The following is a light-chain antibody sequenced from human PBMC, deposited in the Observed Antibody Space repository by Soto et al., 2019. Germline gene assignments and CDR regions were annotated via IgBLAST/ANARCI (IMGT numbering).Light chain of an antibody. CDR1: GSNLRGNT. CDR2: ANT. Sequence: QAVVSQPPSASGTPGQRVTISCSGSGSNLRGNTVNWYQHLPGTAPKLLIYANTQRPSGVPDRFSGSKSGTSASLAISGLQSDDEADYYCAAWDDSLNGWVFGGGTKLTVL. J-gene: IGLJ3*02. CDR3: AAWDDSLNGWV. V-gene: IGLV1-44*01.